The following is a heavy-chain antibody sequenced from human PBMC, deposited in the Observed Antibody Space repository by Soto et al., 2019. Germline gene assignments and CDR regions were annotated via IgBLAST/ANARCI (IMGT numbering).Heavy chain of an antibody. V-gene: IGHV3-74*01. CDR1: GFPFSHYW. CDR3: TSDTFGLRDS. Sequence: MQLVESGGGSVQPGGSLRLSCAASGFPFSHYWMHWVRQTPGKGLVWVSRINPAGTITNYADSVEGRFTISRDNADSALFLQMNSLSAEDTAIYYGTSDTFGLRDSWGQGPLVTVSS. CDR2: INPAGTIT. J-gene: IGHJ4*02. D-gene: IGHD3-16*01.